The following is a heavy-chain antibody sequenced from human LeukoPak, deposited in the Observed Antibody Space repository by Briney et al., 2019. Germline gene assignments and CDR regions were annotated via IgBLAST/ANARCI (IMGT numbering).Heavy chain of an antibody. D-gene: IGHD1-20*01. CDR1: GFTFSFYM. Sequence: PGGSLRLSCTASGFTFSFYMMNWVRQAPGKGLEWVSSISTSSSHIYYADSLKGRFTVSKDNAKSSLYLQMNNLRAEDTAVYYCARDDNWNDKPCHLWGQGTLVTVSS. J-gene: IGHJ4*02. CDR2: ISTSSSHI. CDR3: ARDDNWNDKPCHL. V-gene: IGHV3-21*01.